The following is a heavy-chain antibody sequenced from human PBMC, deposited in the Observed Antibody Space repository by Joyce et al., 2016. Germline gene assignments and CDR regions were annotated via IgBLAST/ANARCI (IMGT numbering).Heavy chain of an antibody. Sequence: QVQLVQSGAEVKKPGSSVKVSCKASGGTFSTFAINWVRQAPAQGLEWMGGIIPVFGTTKYAQKFQGRVTITAEESTSTAYMEVSSLRFDDTAVYYCARSWVGVTNWFDLWGQGTLVTVSS. CDR3: ARSWVGVTNWFDL. D-gene: IGHD1-26*01. CDR1: GGTFSTFA. CDR2: IIPVFGTT. V-gene: IGHV1-69*12. J-gene: IGHJ5*02.